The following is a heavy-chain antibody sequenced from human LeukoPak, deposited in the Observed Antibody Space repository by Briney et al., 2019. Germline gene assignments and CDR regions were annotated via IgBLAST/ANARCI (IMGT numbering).Heavy chain of an antibody. CDR3: ARRELLSTPDAFDI. Sequence: PSETLSLTCTVSGVSISSSSYYWGWIRQPPGKGLEWIGSIYYSGSTYYNPSLKSRVTISVDTSKNQFSLKVSSVTAADTAVYYCARRELLSTPDAFDIWGQGTMVTVSS. D-gene: IGHD3-10*01. CDR1: GVSISSSSYY. J-gene: IGHJ3*02. V-gene: IGHV4-39*01. CDR2: IYYSGST.